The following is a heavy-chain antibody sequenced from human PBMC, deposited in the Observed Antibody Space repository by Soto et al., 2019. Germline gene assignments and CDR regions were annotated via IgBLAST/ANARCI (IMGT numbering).Heavy chain of an antibody. D-gene: IGHD6-25*01. Sequence: GGSLRLSCEASGFTFSSYAMSWVRQAPGEGLEWVSTISGSGGSAYYADSVKGRFTISRDISKNTLYLQMNSLRAEDRAVYYCAKALFSNGGFFDYWGQGTLGTVSS. CDR3: AKALFSNGGFFDY. J-gene: IGHJ4*02. V-gene: IGHV3-23*01. CDR1: GFTFSSYA. CDR2: ISGSGGSA.